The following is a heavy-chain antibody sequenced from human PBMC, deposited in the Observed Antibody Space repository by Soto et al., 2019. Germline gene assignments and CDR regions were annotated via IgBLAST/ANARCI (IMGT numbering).Heavy chain of an antibody. CDR3: AKALRWFGELPNAFFDY. Sequence: GGSLRLSCAASGFTFSSYAMSWVRQAPGKGLEWVSAISGSGGSTYYADSVKGRFTISRDNSKNTLYLPMNSLRAEDTAVYYCAKALRWFGELPNAFFDYWGQGTLVTVSS. CDR1: GFTFSSYA. CDR2: ISGSGGST. J-gene: IGHJ4*02. D-gene: IGHD3-10*01. V-gene: IGHV3-23*01.